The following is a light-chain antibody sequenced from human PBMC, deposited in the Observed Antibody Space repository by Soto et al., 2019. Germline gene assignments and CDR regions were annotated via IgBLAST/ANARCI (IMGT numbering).Light chain of an antibody. CDR1: SSDVGGYNY. Sequence: QSALTQPPSASGSPGQSVTISCAGTSSDVGGYNYVSWYQQHPGKAPKLLIYEVSKRPSGVPDRFSGSKSGNTAPLTVSGLQAADEADYYYGSYASSYNWVFGGGTQLTVL. CDR3: GSYASSYNWV. CDR2: EVS. V-gene: IGLV2-8*01. J-gene: IGLJ7*01.